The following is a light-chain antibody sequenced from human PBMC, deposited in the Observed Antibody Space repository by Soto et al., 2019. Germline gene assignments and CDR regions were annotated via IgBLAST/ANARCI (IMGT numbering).Light chain of an antibody. J-gene: IGKJ4*01. Sequence: IQMTQSPSTLSASVGDRFTITCRASQGIRNDLGWYQQKPGKAPKLLXYXXSSLQSGVPSRFSGSGSGTDFTLTISTLQPEDFATYYCLQDYNYPLTFGGGTKVDIK. V-gene: IGKV1-6*01. CDR1: QGIRND. CDR3: LQDYNYPLT. CDR2: XXS.